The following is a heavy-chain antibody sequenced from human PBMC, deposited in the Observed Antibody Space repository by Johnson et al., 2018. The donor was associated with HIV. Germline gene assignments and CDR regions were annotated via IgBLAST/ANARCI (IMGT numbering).Heavy chain of an antibody. CDR3: ARDTGGGEPYDI. CDR1: GFTFDDYG. D-gene: IGHD2-21*01. CDR2: INSDGSST. J-gene: IGHJ3*02. V-gene: IGHV3-74*01. Sequence: VQLVESGGGVVRPGGSLRVSCAASGFTFDDYGMHWVRQGPGKGLVWVSRINSDGSSTRYADSVKGRFTISRDNAKNTLYLQMNSLRAEDTAVYYCARDTGGGEPYDIWGQGTMVTVSS.